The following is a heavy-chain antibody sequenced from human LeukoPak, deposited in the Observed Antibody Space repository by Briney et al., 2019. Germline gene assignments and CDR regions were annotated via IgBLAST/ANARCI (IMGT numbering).Heavy chain of an antibody. CDR3: AKDGVTWGYQLLYPAFDVAHAY. V-gene: IGHV3-23*01. Sequence: PGGSLRLSCAASGFTFSSYAMSWVRQAPGKGLEWVSAISGSGGSTYYAHSVKGRFTISRDNSKNTLYLQMNSLRAEDTAVYYCAKDGVTWGYQLLYPAFDVAHAYWGQGTLVTVSS. CDR1: GFTFSSYA. J-gene: IGHJ4*02. D-gene: IGHD2-2*02. CDR2: ISGSGGST.